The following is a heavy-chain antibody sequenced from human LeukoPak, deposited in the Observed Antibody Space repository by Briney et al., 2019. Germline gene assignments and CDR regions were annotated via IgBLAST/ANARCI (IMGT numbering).Heavy chain of an antibody. CDR1: GYTFTSYD. J-gene: IGHJ4*02. CDR3: ARDSSGSYSDY. CDR2: IIPIFGTA. D-gene: IGHD1-26*01. Sequence: GASVKVSCKASGYTFTSYDINWVRQATGQGLEWMGGIIPIFGTANYAQKFQGRVTITADESTSTAYMELSSLRSEDTAVYYCARDSSGSYSDYWGQGTLVTVSS. V-gene: IGHV1-69*13.